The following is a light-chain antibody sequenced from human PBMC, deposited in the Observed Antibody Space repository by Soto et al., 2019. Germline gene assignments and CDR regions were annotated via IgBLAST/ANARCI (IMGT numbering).Light chain of an antibody. V-gene: IGKV1-27*01. J-gene: IGKJ3*01. CDR2: AAS. CDR3: QRYISPPFT. Sequence: DIQMTQSPSSLSASVGDRVTITCRATQGISNYLAWYQQKPGKVPKLLIYAASTLQSGVPSRFSGSGSGTDFPLTISSLQPEDVATYYCQRYISPPFTFGPRTNVHIK. CDR1: QGISNY.